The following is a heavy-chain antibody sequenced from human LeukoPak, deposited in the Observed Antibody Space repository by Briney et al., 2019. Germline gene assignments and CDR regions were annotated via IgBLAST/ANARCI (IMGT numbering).Heavy chain of an antibody. CDR3: ARAMYGSIGGEDY. V-gene: IGHV3-30-3*01. CDR2: ISYDGSNK. CDR1: GYTFTASY. D-gene: IGHD6-25*01. J-gene: IGHJ4*02. Sequence: SCKASGYTFTASYMHWVRQAPGKGLEWVAVISYDGSNKYYADSVKGRFTISRDNSKNTLYLQMNSLRAEDTAVYYCARAMYGSIGGEDYWGQGTLVTVSS.